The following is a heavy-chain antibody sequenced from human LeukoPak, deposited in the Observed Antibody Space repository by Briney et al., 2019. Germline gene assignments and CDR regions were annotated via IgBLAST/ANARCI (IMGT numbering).Heavy chain of an antibody. J-gene: IGHJ4*02. CDR1: GDSVSNNSAA. Sequence: SQTLSLTCAISGDSVSNNSAARQSPSRGLEWLGRTYYRSKWYNDYAVSVKSRITINPDTSKNQFSLQLNSVTPEDTAVYYCARGGTNFDYWGQGTLVTVSS. CDR3: ARGGTNFDY. CDR2: TYYRSKWYN. D-gene: IGHD3-16*01. V-gene: IGHV6-1*01.